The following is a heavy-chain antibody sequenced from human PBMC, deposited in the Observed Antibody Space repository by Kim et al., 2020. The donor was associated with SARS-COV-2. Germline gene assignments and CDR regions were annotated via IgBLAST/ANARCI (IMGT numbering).Heavy chain of an antibody. D-gene: IGHD2-2*01. V-gene: IGHV3-21*01. CDR2: ISSSSYI. CDR1: GFTFSSYS. J-gene: IGHJ2*01. CDR3: ARDSLYCSSTSCYWRHHWYFDL. Sequence: GGSLRLSCAASGFTFSSYSMNWVRQAPGKGLEWVSSISSSSYIYYADSVKGRFTISRDNAKNSLYLQMNSLRAEDTAVYYCARDSLYCSSTSCYWRHHWYFDLWGRGTLVTVSS.